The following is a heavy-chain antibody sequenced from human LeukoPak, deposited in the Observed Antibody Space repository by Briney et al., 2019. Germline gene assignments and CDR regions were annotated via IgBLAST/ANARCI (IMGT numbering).Heavy chain of an antibody. Sequence: ASVKVSYKASGGTFSSYAISWVRQAPGQGLEWMGGIIPIFGTANYAQKFQGRVTITADESTSTAYMELSSLRSEDTAVYYCAAEMTTVTSNWFDPWGQGTLVTVSS. V-gene: IGHV1-69*01. CDR3: AAEMTTVTSNWFDP. D-gene: IGHD4-11*01. CDR2: IIPIFGTA. CDR1: GGTFSSYA. J-gene: IGHJ5*02.